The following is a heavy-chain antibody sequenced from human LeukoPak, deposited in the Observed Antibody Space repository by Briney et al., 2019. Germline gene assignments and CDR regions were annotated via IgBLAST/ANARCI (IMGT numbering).Heavy chain of an antibody. J-gene: IGHJ4*02. CDR1: GYTFTGYY. V-gene: IGHV1-2*02. Sequence: ASVKVSCKASGYTFTGYYMHWVRQAPGQGLEWMGWINPNSGGTNYARKFQGRVTMTRDTSISTAYMELSRLRSDDTAVYYCARNGIAARPLDYWGQGTLVTVSS. CDR3: ARNGIAARPLDY. D-gene: IGHD6-6*01. CDR2: INPNSGGT.